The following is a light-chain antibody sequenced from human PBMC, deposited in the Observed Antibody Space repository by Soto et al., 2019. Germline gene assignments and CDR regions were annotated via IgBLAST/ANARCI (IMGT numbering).Light chain of an antibody. CDR2: GNF. CDR1: SSSIGAGYD. CDR3: SSYTNSGTLWV. J-gene: IGLJ3*02. V-gene: IGLV1-40*01. Sequence: QSVLTQPPSVSGAPGQRVTISCAGGSSSIGAGYDVHWYQQLPGTAPKLLIYGNFNRPSGVPDRFSGSKSGTSASLAITGLQAGDEADYYCSSYTNSGTLWVFGGGTKLTVL.